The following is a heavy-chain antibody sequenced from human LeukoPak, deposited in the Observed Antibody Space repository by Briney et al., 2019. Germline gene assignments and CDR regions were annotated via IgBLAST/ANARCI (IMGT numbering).Heavy chain of an antibody. CDR2: IYYSGST. CDR1: GGSISSYY. Sequence: SETLSLTCTVSGGSISSYYWSWIRQPPGKGLEWIGYIYYSGSTNYNPSLKSRVTISVDTSKNQFSLKLSSVTAADTAVYYCARLGQLPYYGDFAGLDYWGQGTLVTVSS. J-gene: IGHJ4*02. V-gene: IGHV4-59*08. CDR3: ARLGQLPYYGDFAGLDY. D-gene: IGHD4-17*01.